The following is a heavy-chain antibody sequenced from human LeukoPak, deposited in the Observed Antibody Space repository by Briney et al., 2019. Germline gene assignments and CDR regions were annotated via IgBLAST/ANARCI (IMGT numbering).Heavy chain of an antibody. J-gene: IGHJ6*02. CDR2: IWYDGSNK. D-gene: IGHD6-19*01. V-gene: IGHV3-33*01. CDR3: ARDSHSSGWYGVNYYYYSGMDV. CDR1: GFSLSRHG. Sequence: GGSLSLSCAASGFSLSRHGMQWVRQAPGKGLEWVAVIWYDGSNKYYADSVKGRFTISRDNSKNTQYLQMNSLRVEDTAVYYCARDSHSSGWYGVNYYYYSGMDVWRQPSTVTVS.